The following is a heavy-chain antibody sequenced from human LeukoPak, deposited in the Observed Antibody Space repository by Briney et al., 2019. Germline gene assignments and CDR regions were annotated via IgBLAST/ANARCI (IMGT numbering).Heavy chain of an antibody. V-gene: IGHV1-58*02. D-gene: IGHD6-13*01. J-gene: IGHJ6*03. CDR2: TVVGSGNT. CDR3: AADWVAAAGALRYYYYMDV. Sequence: SVKVSCRASGFTFTSSAMQWVRQARGQRLEWIGWTVVGSGNTNYAQKFQERVTITRDMSTSTAYMELSSLRSEDTAVYYCAADWVAAAGALRYYYYMDVWGKGTTVTVSS. CDR1: GFTFTSSA.